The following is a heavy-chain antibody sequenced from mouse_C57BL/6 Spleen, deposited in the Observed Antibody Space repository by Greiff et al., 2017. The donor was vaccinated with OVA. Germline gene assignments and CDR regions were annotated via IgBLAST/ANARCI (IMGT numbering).Heavy chain of an antibody. CDR2: IDPNSGGT. V-gene: IGHV1-72*01. D-gene: IGHD1-1*01. CDR1: GYTFTSYW. Sequence: QVQLKQPGAELVKPGASVKLSCKASGYTFTSYWMHWVKQRPGRGLEWIGRIDPNSGGTKYNEKFKSKATLTVDKPSSTAYMQLSSLTSEDSAVYYCALYYYGSPSYYFDYWGQGTTLTVSS. CDR3: ALYYYGSPSYYFDY. J-gene: IGHJ2*01.